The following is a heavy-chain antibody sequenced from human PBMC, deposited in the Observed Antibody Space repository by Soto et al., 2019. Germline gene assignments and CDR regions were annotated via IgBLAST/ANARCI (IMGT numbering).Heavy chain of an antibody. J-gene: IGHJ5*02. D-gene: IGHD2-15*01. Sequence: KPSETLSLTCTVSGGSISSSYWSWIRQPPGKGLEWLAYIYDDGSANYNPSLKSRATIPLDMSKNQFSLKLTSVTAADTAVYYCARDKYCSGGSCRKNWFDPWGQGTLVTVSS. CDR2: IYDDGSA. CDR1: GGSISSSY. V-gene: IGHV4-59*01. CDR3: ARDKYCSGGSCRKNWFDP.